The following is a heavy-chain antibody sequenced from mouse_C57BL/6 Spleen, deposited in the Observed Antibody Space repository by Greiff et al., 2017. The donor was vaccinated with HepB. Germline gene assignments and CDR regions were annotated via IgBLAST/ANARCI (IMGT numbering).Heavy chain of an antibody. CDR3: ARTDGYDVGDYYAMDY. Sequence: VKLLESGAELARPGASVKLSCKASGYTFTSYGISWVKQRTGQGLEWIGEIYPRSGNTYYNEKFKGKATLTADKSSSTAYMELRSLTSEDSAVYFCARTDGYDVGDYYAMDYWGQGTSVTVSS. CDR1: GYTFTSYG. J-gene: IGHJ4*01. D-gene: IGHD2-2*01. CDR2: IYPRSGNT. V-gene: IGHV1-81*01.